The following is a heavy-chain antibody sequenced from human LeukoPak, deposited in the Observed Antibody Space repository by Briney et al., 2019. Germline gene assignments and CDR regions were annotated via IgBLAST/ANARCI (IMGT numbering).Heavy chain of an antibody. CDR2: ISGSGGST. J-gene: IGHJ4*02. D-gene: IGHD3-10*01. V-gene: IGHV3-23*01. CDR3: AKAPIWFGELPQFDY. CDR1: GFTFSSYA. Sequence: PGGSLRLSCAASGFTFSSYAMSWVRQAPGKGLEWVSAISGSGGSTYYADSVKGRFTISRDNSKNTLYLQMNSLRAEDTAVYYCAKAPIWFGELPQFDYWGQGTLVTVSS.